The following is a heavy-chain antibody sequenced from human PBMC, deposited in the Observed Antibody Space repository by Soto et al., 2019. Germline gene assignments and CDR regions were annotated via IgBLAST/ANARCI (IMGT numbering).Heavy chain of an antibody. CDR3: AAAVYCSGGSFYRLYYYCYYGMDV. CDR2: ISGSGGST. V-gene: IGHV3-23*01. J-gene: IGHJ6*01. Sequence: GGSLRLACAAPGFTFSTYAMSWVRQAPGKGLERVSAISGSGGSTNYAASVKGRFTISRDNSKNTLYLQMNSLRAEDTAVYYCAAAVYCSGGSFYRLYYYCYYGMDVWRQGTTVSVSS. CDR1: GFTFSTYA. D-gene: IGHD2-15*01.